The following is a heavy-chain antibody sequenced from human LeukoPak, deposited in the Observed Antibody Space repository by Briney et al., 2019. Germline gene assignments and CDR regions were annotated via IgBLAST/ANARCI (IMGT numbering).Heavy chain of an antibody. J-gene: IGHJ4*02. D-gene: IGHD3-10*01. CDR3: GRDWSDYGSGKGEPFDC. CDR1: GFTVSSKY. Sequence: TGGSLRLSCAASGFTVSSKYMSWVRQAPGKGLEWVSVIYSDGDGGSTHYADSVKGRFTISRDNSKNTLYLQMNSLRAEDTAVYYCGRDWSDYGSGKGEPFDCWGQGTLVTVSS. CDR2: IYSDGDGGST. V-gene: IGHV3-53*01.